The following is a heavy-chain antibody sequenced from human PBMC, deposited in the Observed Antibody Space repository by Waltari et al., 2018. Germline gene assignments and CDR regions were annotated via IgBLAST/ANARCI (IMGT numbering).Heavy chain of an antibody. V-gene: IGHV3-30-3*01. CDR3: ARERGVSLDY. CDR2: ISYDGSNK. D-gene: IGHD3-10*01. J-gene: IGHJ4*02. Sequence: QVQLVESGGGVVQPGRSLRLSCAASGFTFSSYAMHWVRQAPGKGLEWVADISYDGSNKYDADSVKGRFTTSRDNSKNTLYLQMISLRAQDTAVYYCARERGVSLDYWGQGTLVTVSS. CDR1: GFTFSSYA.